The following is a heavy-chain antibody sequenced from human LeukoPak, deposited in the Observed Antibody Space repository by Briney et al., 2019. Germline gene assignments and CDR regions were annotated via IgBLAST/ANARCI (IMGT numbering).Heavy chain of an antibody. V-gene: IGHV3-20*04. Sequence: GGSLRLSCAASGFTFDDYGMSWVRQAPGKGPEWVSGINWNSGSTGYANSVKGRFTISRDNSKNTLYLQMNSLRAEDTAVYYCAKEGKSFGIAAAGRPSFDYWGQGTLVTVSS. D-gene: IGHD6-13*01. CDR2: INWNSGST. J-gene: IGHJ4*02. CDR1: GFTFDDYG. CDR3: AKEGKSFGIAAAGRPSFDY.